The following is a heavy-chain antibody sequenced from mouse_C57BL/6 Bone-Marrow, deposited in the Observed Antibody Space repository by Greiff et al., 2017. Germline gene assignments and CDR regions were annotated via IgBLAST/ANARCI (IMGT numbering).Heavy chain of an antibody. J-gene: IGHJ2*01. Sequence: VKVVESGPGLVAPSQSLSITCTVSGFSLTSYGVSWVRQPPGTGLEWLGVIWGDGSTNYPSALISRLSISKDNSKSQVFLKLNRLQTDDTATYDCAKGDSYDYDEGDYFDDWGQGTTLTVSS. CDR3: AKGDSYDYDEGDYFDD. D-gene: IGHD2-4*01. CDR1: GFSLTSYG. V-gene: IGHV2-3*01. CDR2: IWGDGST.